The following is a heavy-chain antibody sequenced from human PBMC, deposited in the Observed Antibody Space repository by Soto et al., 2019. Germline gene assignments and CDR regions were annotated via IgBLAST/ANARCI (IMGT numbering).Heavy chain of an antibody. J-gene: IGHJ5*02. CDR3: ARDLTRATRRWAWFDP. CDR2: IYTSGST. Sequence: PSETLSLTCTVSGGSISSYYWSWIRQPAGKGLEWIGRIYTSGSTNYNPSLKSRVTMSVDTSKNQFSLKLSSVTAADTAVYYCARDLTRATRRWAWFDPWGQGTLVTVSS. V-gene: IGHV4-4*07. CDR1: GGSISSYY. D-gene: IGHD5-12*01.